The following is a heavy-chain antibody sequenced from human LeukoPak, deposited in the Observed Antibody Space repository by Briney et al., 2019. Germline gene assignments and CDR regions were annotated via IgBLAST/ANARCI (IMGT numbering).Heavy chain of an antibody. J-gene: IGHJ4*02. V-gene: IGHV3-49*04. CDR1: GFSFDAYA. CDR2: IRSQAYGAAT. CDR3: TRVNYYDSGSLYYGYFDY. D-gene: IGHD3-22*01. Sequence: GGSLRVSCSASGFSFDAYAMSWVRQAPGKGPEWVGFIRSQAYGAATNYAPFAQGRFTISRDDSRSIVHLQLDSLRTDDTAVYFCTRVNYYDSGSLYYGYFDYWGQGALVTVSS.